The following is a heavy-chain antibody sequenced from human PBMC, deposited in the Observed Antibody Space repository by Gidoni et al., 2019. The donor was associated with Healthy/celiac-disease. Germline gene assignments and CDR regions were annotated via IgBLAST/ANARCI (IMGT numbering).Heavy chain of an antibody. CDR2: IDWDDDK. D-gene: IGHD3-10*01. CDR1: GFSLSTSGMC. Sequence: QVTLRESGPALVKPTQTLTLTCTFSGFSLSTSGMCVSWIRQPPGKALEWLALIDWDDDKYYSTSLKTRLTISKDTSKNQVVLTMTNMDPVDTATYYCARGVYYYGSGAPSCWFDPWGQGTLVTVSS. V-gene: IGHV2-70*01. J-gene: IGHJ5*02. CDR3: ARGVYYYGSGAPSCWFDP.